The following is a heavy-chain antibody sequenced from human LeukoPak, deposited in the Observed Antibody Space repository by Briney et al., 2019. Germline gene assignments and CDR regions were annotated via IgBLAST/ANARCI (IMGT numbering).Heavy chain of an antibody. CDR3: AREYCSGGSCYPDAFDI. V-gene: IGHV3-30*03. Sequence: GGSLRLSCAASGFTFSSHGMHWVRQAPGKGLEWVAVVSYDGSNKYYADSVKGRFTISRDNSKNTLYLQMNSLRAEDTAVYYCAREYCSGGSCYPDAFDIWGQGTMVTVSS. CDR1: GFTFSSHG. D-gene: IGHD2-15*01. CDR2: VSYDGSNK. J-gene: IGHJ3*02.